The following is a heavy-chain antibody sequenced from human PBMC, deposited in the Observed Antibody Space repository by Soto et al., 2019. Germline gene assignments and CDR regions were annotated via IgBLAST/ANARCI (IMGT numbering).Heavy chain of an antibody. CDR1: GGSISSYY. Sequence: SETLCLTCTVAGGSISSYYWSWIRQPPGKGLEWIGYIYYSGSTNYNPSLKSRVTISVDTSKNQFSLKLSSVTAADTAVYYCARETYYYDSSGSNWFDPWGQGTLVTVSS. CDR3: ARETYYYDSSGSNWFDP. D-gene: IGHD3-22*01. J-gene: IGHJ5*02. CDR2: IYYSGST. V-gene: IGHV4-59*01.